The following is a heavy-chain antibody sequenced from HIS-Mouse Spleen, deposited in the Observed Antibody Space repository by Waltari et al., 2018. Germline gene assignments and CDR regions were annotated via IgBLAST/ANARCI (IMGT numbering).Heavy chain of an antibody. J-gene: IGHJ4*02. Sequence: QVQLVQSGAEVKKPGASVKVSCKASGYTFTSYDINWVRQATGEGLEWMGWLSTNSGNTGHAQKFQGRVTMTRKTSISTAYMGLSSLRSEDTAVYYCARGHDYSNYFDYWGQGTLVTVSS. D-gene: IGHD4-4*01. CDR2: LSTNSGNT. V-gene: IGHV1-8*01. CDR1: GYTFTSYD. CDR3: ARGHDYSNYFDY.